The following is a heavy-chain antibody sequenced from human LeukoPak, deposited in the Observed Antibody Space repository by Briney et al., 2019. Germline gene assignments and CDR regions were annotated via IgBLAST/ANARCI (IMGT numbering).Heavy chain of an antibody. CDR2: ISYDGSNK. CDR3: ARGELYDFWSGYRFDY. Sequence: GGSLRLSCAASGCTFSSYAMHWVRQAPGKGLEWVAVISYDGSNKYYADSVKGRFTISRDNSKNTLYLQMNSLRAEDTAVYYCARGELYDFWSGYRFDYWGQGTLVTVSS. V-gene: IGHV3-30-3*01. D-gene: IGHD3-3*01. CDR1: GCTFSSYA. J-gene: IGHJ4*02.